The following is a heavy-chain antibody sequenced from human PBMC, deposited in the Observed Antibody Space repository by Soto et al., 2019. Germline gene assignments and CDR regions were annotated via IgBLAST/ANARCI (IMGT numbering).Heavy chain of an antibody. CDR1: DGYISSSSYY. Sequence: SETQSLTYTVSDGYISSSSYYWGWIRQPPGKGLEWIGSIYYSGSTYYNPSLKSRVTISVDTSKNQFSLKLSSVTAADTAVYYCARGSYTIFGVVMDVWGQGTTVTVSS. J-gene: IGHJ6*02. D-gene: IGHD3-3*01. CDR2: IYYSGST. CDR3: ARGSYTIFGVVMDV. V-gene: IGHV4-39*01.